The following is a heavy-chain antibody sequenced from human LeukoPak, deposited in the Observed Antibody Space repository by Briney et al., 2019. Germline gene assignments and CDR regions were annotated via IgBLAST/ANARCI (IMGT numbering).Heavy chain of an antibody. V-gene: IGHV3-23*01. D-gene: IGHD2-2*01. CDR2: ISDSGGST. CDR1: GFTFSSYA. CDR3: AKDRYCTSSSCPIDY. Sequence: PGGSLRLSCAASGFTFSSYAMSWVRQAPGKGLEWVSAISDSGGSTYYADSVKGRFTISRDNSKNTLYLQMNSLRVEDTALYYCAKDRYCTSSSCPIDYWGQGTMVTVSS. J-gene: IGHJ4*02.